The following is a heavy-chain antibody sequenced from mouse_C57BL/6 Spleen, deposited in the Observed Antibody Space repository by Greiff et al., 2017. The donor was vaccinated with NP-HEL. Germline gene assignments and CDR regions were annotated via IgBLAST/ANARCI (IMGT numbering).Heavy chain of an antibody. CDR3: ARKKGFLDY. CDR1: GYTFTDYY. Sequence: EVQLQQSGPVLVKPGASVKMSCKASGYTFTDYYMNWVKQSHGKSLEWIGVINPYNGGTSYNQKFKGKATLTVDKSSSTAYMELNSLTSEDSAVYYCARKKGFLDYWGQGTTLTVSS. J-gene: IGHJ2*01. V-gene: IGHV1-19*01. CDR2: INPYNGGT.